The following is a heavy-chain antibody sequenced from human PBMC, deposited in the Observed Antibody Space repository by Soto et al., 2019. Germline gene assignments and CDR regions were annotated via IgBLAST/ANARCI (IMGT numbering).Heavy chain of an antibody. CDR2: MNPNSGNT. J-gene: IGHJ4*02. Sequence: QVQLVQSGAEVKKPGASVKVSCKASGYTFTSYDINWVRQATGQGLEWMGWMNPNSGNTGYAQKFQGRVNMTSNTSISTAYMELSSLRSEDTAVYYCARGHIAAAGTTIDYWGQGTLVTVSS. CDR3: ARGHIAAAGTTIDY. CDR1: GYTFTSYD. V-gene: IGHV1-8*01. D-gene: IGHD6-13*01.